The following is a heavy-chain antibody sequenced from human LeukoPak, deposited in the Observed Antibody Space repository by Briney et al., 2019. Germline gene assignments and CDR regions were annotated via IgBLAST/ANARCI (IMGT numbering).Heavy chain of an antibody. CDR1: GGSFSGYY. Sequence: PSETLSLTCAVYGGSFSGYYWSWIRQPPGKGLEWIGEANHSGSTNYKQSLKSRVTISVDTSKNQFSLKLNSVTAADAAVYYCARLRVQLLRYFFGFDPWGQGTLVTVSS. CDR3: ARLRVQLLRYFFGFDP. D-gene: IGHD3-9*01. V-gene: IGHV4-34*01. CDR2: ANHSGST. J-gene: IGHJ5*02.